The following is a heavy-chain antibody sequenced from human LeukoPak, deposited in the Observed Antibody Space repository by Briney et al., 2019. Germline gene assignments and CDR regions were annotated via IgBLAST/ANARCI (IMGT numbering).Heavy chain of an antibody. V-gene: IGHV4-59*08. CDR1: GGSISSYY. Sequence: SETLSLTCTVSGGSISSYYWSWIRQPQGKGLEWIGYIYYSGSTNYNPSLKSRVTISVDTSKNQFSLKLSSVTAADTAVYYCARLPGDFDYWGQGTLVTVSS. D-gene: IGHD3-10*01. J-gene: IGHJ4*02. CDR3: ARLPGDFDY. CDR2: IYYSGST.